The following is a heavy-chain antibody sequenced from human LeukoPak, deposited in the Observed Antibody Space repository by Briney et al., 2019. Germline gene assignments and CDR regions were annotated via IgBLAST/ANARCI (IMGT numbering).Heavy chain of an antibody. V-gene: IGHV7-4-1*02. CDR2: INTNTGNP. D-gene: IGHD2-21*02. CDR1: GYTFTSYA. CDR3: ARSNHIVVVTANYYFDY. Sequence: ASVKVSCKASGYTFTSYAMNWVRQAPGQGLEWMGWINTNTGNPTYAQGFTGRFVFSLDTSVSTAYLQISSLKAEDTAVYYCARSNHIVVVTANYYFDYWGQGTLVTVSS. J-gene: IGHJ4*02.